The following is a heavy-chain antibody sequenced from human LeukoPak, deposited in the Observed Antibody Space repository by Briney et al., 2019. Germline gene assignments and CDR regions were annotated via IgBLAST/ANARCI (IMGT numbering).Heavy chain of an antibody. D-gene: IGHD3-22*01. V-gene: IGHV1-69*13. CDR3: ARSTVRYYYDSSDGTSFDY. Sequence: SVKVSCKASGGTFSSYAISWVRQAPGQGLGWMGGIIPIFGTANYAQKFQGRVTITADESTSTAYMELSSLRSEDTAVYYCARSTVRYYYDSSDGTSFDYWGQEPWSPSPQ. CDR2: IIPIFGTA. CDR1: GGTFSSYA. J-gene: IGHJ4*01.